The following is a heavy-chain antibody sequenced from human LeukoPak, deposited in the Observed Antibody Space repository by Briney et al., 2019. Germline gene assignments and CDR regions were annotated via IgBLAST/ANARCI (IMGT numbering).Heavy chain of an antibody. CDR2: IYYSGST. CDR1: GGSISSYY. CDR3: ARGPYYYDSGRISDY. Sequence: SETLSLTCTVSGGSISSYYWSWIRQPPGKGLEWIGYIYYSGSTNYNPSLKSRGTISVDTSKNQFSLKLSSVTAADTAVYYCARGPYYYDSGRISDYWGQGTLVTVSS. D-gene: IGHD3-10*01. V-gene: IGHV4-59*01. J-gene: IGHJ4*02.